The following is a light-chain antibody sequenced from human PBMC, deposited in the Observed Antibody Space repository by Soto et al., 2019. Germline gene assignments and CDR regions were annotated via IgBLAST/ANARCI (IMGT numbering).Light chain of an antibody. V-gene: IGKV3-20*01. CDR1: QSVSSSY. J-gene: IGKJ1*01. Sequence: EIVLTQSPGTLSLSPRERATLSCRASQSVSSSYLAWYQHKPGQAPRLLIYGASSRAPGIPDRFSGSGSGTDFTLTISRLEPEDFAVYYCQQYDASPRTFGQGTQVEVK. CDR3: QQYDASPRT. CDR2: GAS.